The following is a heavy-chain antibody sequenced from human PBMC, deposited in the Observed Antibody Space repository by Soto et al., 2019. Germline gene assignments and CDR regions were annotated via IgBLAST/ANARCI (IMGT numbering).Heavy chain of an antibody. Sequence: QVQLQQWGAGLLKPSETLSLTCAVYGGSFSGNYWSWIRQPPGKGLEWIGEINQSGSTNYYPSLKSRVTISVDTSNTQFSLTLSSVTAADTAVYSCARTYSSSWSPFDYWGQGTLVTVSS. J-gene: IGHJ4*02. CDR3: ARTYSSSWSPFDY. CDR1: GGSFSGNY. CDR2: INQSGST. V-gene: IGHV4-34*01. D-gene: IGHD6-13*01.